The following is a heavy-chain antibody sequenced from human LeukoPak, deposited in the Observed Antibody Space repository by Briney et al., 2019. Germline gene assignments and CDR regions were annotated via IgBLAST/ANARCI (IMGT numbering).Heavy chain of an antibody. Sequence: GALRLSCAASGFTFSSYWLHWVRQSPGKGLVWVSRINSYWSSTSYADSVKGRFTISRDNAKNTLYLQMNSLRAEDTAVYYCARVGDGYNLDYWGQGTLVTVSS. CDR3: ARVGDGYNLDY. CDR1: GFTFSSYW. V-gene: IGHV3-74*01. J-gene: IGHJ4*02. D-gene: IGHD5-24*01. CDR2: INSYWSST.